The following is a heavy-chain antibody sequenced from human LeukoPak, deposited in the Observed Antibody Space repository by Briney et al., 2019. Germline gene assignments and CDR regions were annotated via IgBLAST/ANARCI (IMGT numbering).Heavy chain of an antibody. J-gene: IGHJ4*02. CDR3: ARDNRGPFDC. CDR1: GFTFSSYA. V-gene: IGHV3-30-3*01. Sequence: PGRSLRLSCAASGFTFSSYAMHWVRQAPGKGLEWVAVISYDGSNKYYADSVKGRFPISRDNSKNTLYLQMNSLRAEDTAVYYCARDNRGPFDCWGQGALVTVSS. CDR2: ISYDGSNK. D-gene: IGHD2/OR15-2a*01.